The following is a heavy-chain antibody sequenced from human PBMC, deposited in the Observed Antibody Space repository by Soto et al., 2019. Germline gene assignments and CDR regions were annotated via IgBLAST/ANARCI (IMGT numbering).Heavy chain of an antibody. CDR2: ISHSGDT. J-gene: IGHJ5*02. V-gene: IGHV4-34*01. CDR1: GDSFSGYY. D-gene: IGHD6-6*01. CDR3: VRGDVAARLQS. Sequence: QVQLQQWGAGLLKPSETLSLTCAVYGDSFSGYYWSWIRQPPGKGLEWIGEISHSGDTSYNPSLKSRVTISVDTSKNQFYLRLTSVTAADTAVYYCVRGDVAARLQSWGQGTLVTVSS.